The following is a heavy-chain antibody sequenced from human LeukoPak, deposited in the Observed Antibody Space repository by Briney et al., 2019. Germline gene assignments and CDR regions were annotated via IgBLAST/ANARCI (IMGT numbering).Heavy chain of an antibody. V-gene: IGHV3-23*01. CDR3: AKKGIRIVSDFDY. Sequence: GGSLRLSCAASGFTFSSYVMSWVRQAPGKGLEWVSAISGSGGSTYYADSVKSRFTISRDNSKNTLYLQMNSLRAEDTAVYYCAKKGIRIVSDFDYWGQGTLVTVSS. J-gene: IGHJ4*02. CDR2: ISGSGGST. CDR1: GFTFSSYV. D-gene: IGHD3-3*02.